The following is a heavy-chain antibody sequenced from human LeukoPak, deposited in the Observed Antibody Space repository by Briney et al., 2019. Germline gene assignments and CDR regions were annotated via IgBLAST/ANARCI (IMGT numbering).Heavy chain of an antibody. CDR1: GGSFSGYY. J-gene: IGHJ5*02. CDR2: INHSGST. V-gene: IGHV4-34*01. CDR3: ARGGYSYGYNWFDP. Sequence: SETLSLTCAVYGGSFSGYYWSWIRQPPGKGLERIGEINHSGSTNYNPSLKSRVTISVDTSKNQFSLKLSSVTAADTAVYYCARGGYSYGYNWFDPWGQGTLVTVSS. D-gene: IGHD5-18*01.